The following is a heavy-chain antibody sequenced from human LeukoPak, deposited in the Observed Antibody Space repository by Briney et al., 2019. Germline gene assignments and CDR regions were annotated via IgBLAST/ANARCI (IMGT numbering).Heavy chain of an antibody. CDR1: GFTFSSYE. D-gene: IGHD6-6*01. CDR3: ARRPVYYYYMDV. V-gene: IGHV3-48*03. Sequence: GGSLRLSCAASGFTFSSYEMNWVRQAPGRGREGVSYISSSGSTIYYADSVKGRFTISRDNAKNTLYLQMNSLRAAHTSVYYCARRPVYYYYMDVCGKGTTVTISS. CDR2: ISSSGSTI. J-gene: IGHJ6*03.